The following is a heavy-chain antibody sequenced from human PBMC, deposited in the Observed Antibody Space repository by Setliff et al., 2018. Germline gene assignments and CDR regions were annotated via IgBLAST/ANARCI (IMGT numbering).Heavy chain of an antibody. J-gene: IGHJ4*02. CDR1: GFTFSSYA. CDR3: AKDWNPSTYWYTDYFDS. V-gene: IGHV3-23*01. D-gene: IGHD2-2*01. Sequence: ETLSLSCAASGFTFSSYAMSWVRQAPGKGLKWVSAISGSGGSTYYADSVKGRFTISRDNSKNTLYLQMNSLRAEDTAIYYCAKDWNPSTYWYTDYFDSWGQGTLVTVSS. CDR2: ISGSGGST.